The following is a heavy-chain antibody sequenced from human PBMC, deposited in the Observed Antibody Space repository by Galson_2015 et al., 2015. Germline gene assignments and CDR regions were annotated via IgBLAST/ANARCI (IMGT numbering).Heavy chain of an antibody. V-gene: IGHV3-33*01. J-gene: IGHJ4*02. CDR1: GFTFSSYG. Sequence: SLRLSCAASGFTFSSYGMHWVRQAPGKGLEWVAVIWYDGNNEYYSDSVKGRFTISRDNSKNTLYLQMNSLGVEDTAVYYCARDSTSYSSSSCPGKYWGQGTLVTVSS. CDR3: ARDSTSYSSSSCPGKY. D-gene: IGHD2-2*01. CDR2: IWYDGNNE.